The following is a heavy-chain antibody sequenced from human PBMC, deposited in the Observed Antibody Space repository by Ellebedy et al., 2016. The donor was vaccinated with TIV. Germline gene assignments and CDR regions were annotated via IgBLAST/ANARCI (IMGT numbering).Heavy chain of an antibody. V-gene: IGHV3-73*01. Sequence: GESLKISCAVSGITFTGSAMHWVRQASGKGLEWVGRIRSKDNNYATAYVESVKGRFTIFRDESKSTTYLQMNGLKTEDTAVYYCLLWGSNYFDYWGQGALVTVSS. CDR2: IRSKDNNYAT. D-gene: IGHD7-27*01. J-gene: IGHJ4*02. CDR1: GITFTGSA. CDR3: LLWGSNYFDY.